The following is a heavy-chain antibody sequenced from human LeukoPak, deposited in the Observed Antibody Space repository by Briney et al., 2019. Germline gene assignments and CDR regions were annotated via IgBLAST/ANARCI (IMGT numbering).Heavy chain of an antibody. V-gene: IGHV1-2*06. J-gene: IGHJ4*02. CDR3: ARPRPLRGIGMSVNDY. D-gene: IGHD1-26*01. Sequence: ASVKVSCXASGYTFTGYYMHWVRLAPGQGLEWMGRINPNSGGTNYAQKFQGRVTMTRDTSISTAYMELSRLRSDDTAVYYCARPRPLRGIGMSVNDYWGQGTLVTVSS. CDR2: INPNSGGT. CDR1: GYTFTGYY.